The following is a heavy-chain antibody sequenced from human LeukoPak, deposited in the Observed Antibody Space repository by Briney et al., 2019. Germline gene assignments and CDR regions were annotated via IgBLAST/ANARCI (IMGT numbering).Heavy chain of an antibody. CDR2: INPSGGST. D-gene: IGHD3-3*01. CDR3: ALESLLSRYYFDY. CDR1: GYTFTSYY. V-gene: IGHV1-46*01. J-gene: IGHJ4*02. Sequence: ASVKVYCEASGYTFTSYYMHWVRQAPGQGLAWMGIINPSGGSTSYAQKFQGRVTMTRDMSTSTVYMELSSLRSEDTAVYYCALESLLSRYYFDYWGQGTLVTVYS.